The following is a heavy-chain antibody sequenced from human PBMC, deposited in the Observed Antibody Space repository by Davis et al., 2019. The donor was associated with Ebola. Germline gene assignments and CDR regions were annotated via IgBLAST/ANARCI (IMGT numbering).Heavy chain of an antibody. V-gene: IGHV3-11*06. CDR3: ARVDSNYGMDV. Sequence: DSVKGRFTTSRDNAKNSLYLQMNSLRDDDTAVYYCARVDSNYGMDVWGKGTTVTVSS. D-gene: IGHD4-11*01. J-gene: IGHJ6*04.